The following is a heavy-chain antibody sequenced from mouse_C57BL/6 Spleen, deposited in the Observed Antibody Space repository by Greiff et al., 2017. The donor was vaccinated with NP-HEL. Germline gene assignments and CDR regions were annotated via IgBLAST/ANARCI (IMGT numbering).Heavy chain of an antibody. D-gene: IGHD1-1*01. CDR2: IYPGSGNT. Sequence: VQLQESGPELVKPGASVKISCKASGYSFTSYYIHWVKQRPGQGLEWIGWIYPGSGNTKYNEKFKGKATLTADTSSSTAYMQLSSLTSEDSAVYYCAYYYGSSLYAMDYWGQGTSVTVSS. CDR3: AYYYGSSLYAMDY. J-gene: IGHJ4*01. V-gene: IGHV1-66*01. CDR1: GYSFTSYY.